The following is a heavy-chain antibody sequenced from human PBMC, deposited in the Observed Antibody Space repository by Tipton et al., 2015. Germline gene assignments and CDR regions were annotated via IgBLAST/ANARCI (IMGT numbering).Heavy chain of an antibody. CDR1: GYTFTKYY. J-gene: IGHJ6*02. CDR2: LNPSGGST. CDR3: AKDRADQVLFPSYYCAMDV. V-gene: IGHV1-46*01. D-gene: IGHD2-2*01. Sequence: QLVQSGAEVKKPGASVKVSCKASGYTFTKYYMHWVRQSPGQGLEWMGILNPSGGSTSYAQKFQGRVTMTRDTSTSTVYMELSSLRSEDSAVYYCAKDRADQVLFPSYYCAMDVWGHGTTVAVS.